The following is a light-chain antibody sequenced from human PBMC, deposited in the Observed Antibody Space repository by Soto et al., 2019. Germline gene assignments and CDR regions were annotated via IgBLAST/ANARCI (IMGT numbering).Light chain of an antibody. Sequence: EIVMTQSPATLSVSPWERATLSCRASHRVSSYLAWYQQRPGQAPRLLIYGASTRATGIPARFSGSASGTEFTLTISSLQSEDFAIYYCQQYNNWPLTFGGGTKVDIK. CDR2: GAS. J-gene: IGKJ4*01. CDR3: QQYNNWPLT. V-gene: IGKV3-15*01. CDR1: HRVSSY.